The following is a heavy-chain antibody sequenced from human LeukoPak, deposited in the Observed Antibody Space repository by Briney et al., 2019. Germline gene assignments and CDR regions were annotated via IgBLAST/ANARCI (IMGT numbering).Heavy chain of an antibody. J-gene: IGHJ4*02. V-gene: IGHV3-7*01. Sequence: PGGSLRLSCTASGFSFSNHYMRWIRQAPGKGLEWVANINEDGSNKWHLGSVKGRFTVSRDNARNSLYLQMNSLRVEDTAVYYCTRVIVAVPGYFDYFDFWGQGDLVTVSS. D-gene: IGHD6-19*01. CDR2: INEDGSNK. CDR1: GFSFSNHY. CDR3: TRVIVAVPGYFDYFDF.